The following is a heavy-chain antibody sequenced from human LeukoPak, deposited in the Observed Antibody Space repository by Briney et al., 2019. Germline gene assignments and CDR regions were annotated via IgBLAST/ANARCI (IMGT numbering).Heavy chain of an antibody. CDR2: IYTSGST. CDR3: AREGSYRPLDY. CDR1: GGSISSYC. V-gene: IGHV4-4*07. J-gene: IGHJ4*02. D-gene: IGHD1-26*01. Sequence: PPETLSLTCTVSGGSISSYCWSWIRQPAGKGLEWIGRIYTSGSTNYHPSLMSRVTMSVDTSKNQFSLNLSSVTAADTAVYYCAREGSYRPLDYWGQGTLVTVSS.